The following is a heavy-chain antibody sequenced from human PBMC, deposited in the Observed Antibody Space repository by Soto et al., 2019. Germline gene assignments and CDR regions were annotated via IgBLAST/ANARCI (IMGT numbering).Heavy chain of an antibody. CDR1: GGTFSSYA. V-gene: IGHV1-69*06. J-gene: IGHJ6*02. Sequence: SVKVSCKASGGTFSSYAISWVRQAPGQGLEWMGGIIPIFGTANYAQKFQGRVTITADKSTSKASMELSSLRSEDTAVYYCARLDGRGLLYCSSTGCYNYGMDVWGQGTTVTVSS. CDR3: ARLDGRGLLYCSSTGCYNYGMDV. CDR2: IIPIFGTA. D-gene: IGHD2-2*02.